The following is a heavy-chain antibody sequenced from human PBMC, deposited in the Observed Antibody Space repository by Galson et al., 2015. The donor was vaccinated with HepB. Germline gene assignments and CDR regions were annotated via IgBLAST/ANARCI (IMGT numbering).Heavy chain of an antibody. V-gene: IGHV3-33*01. D-gene: IGHD6-13*01. CDR3: ARVRGVAAAGFDY. CDR2: IWYGVSNK. Sequence: LRLSCAASGFTFSSYVMHWVRQAPGPGKGLEWVAVIWYGVSNKYYADSVKGRFTISRDNSKNTLYLQMNSLRAEDTAVYYCARVRGVAAAGFDYWGQGTLVTVSS. J-gene: IGHJ4*02. CDR1: GFTFSSYV.